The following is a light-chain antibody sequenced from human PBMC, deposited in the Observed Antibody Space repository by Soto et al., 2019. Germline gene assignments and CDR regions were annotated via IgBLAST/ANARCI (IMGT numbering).Light chain of an antibody. CDR2: KAS. J-gene: IGKJ4*01. Sequence: DVQMTQSPSTLSASVGDRVTITCRASQSVNSWLAWYQQKPGKAPKLLIYKASTLESGVPSRFRGSGSGTEFPLSISSLQPEDFATYYCQQYNHYRTFGGGTRVEI. CDR3: QQYNHYRT. CDR1: QSVNSW. V-gene: IGKV1-5*03.